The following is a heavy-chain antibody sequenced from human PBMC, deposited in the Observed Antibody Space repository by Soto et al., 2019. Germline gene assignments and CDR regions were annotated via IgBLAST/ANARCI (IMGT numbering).Heavy chain of an antibody. J-gene: IGHJ4*02. CDR3: ARESEDLTSNFDY. V-gene: IGHV3-21*06. CDR1: GFTFTRYS. CDR2: ISSTTHYI. Sequence: PGGSLRLSCAASGFTFTRYSMNWVRQAPGKGLEWVSSISSTTHYIYYADSMRGRLTISRDNAKNAVYLEMNSLRAEDTAVYYCARESEDLTSNFDYWAREPWSPSPQ.